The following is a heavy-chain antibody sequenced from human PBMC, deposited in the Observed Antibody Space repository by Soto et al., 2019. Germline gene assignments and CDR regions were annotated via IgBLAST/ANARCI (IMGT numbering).Heavy chain of an antibody. V-gene: IGHV3-23*01. J-gene: IGHJ6*02. Sequence: GGSLRLSCAASGFTFSSYAMSWVRQAPGKGLEWVSAISGSGGSTYYADSVKGRFTISRDNSKNTLYLQMNSLRAEDTAVYYCAKGSGGYSYGYYYYGMDVWGQGTTVTVSS. CDR3: AKGSGGYSYGYYYYGMDV. CDR2: ISGSGGST. CDR1: GFTFSSYA. D-gene: IGHD5-18*01.